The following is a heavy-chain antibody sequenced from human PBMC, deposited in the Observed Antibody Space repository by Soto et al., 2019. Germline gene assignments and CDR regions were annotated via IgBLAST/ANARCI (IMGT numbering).Heavy chain of an antibody. V-gene: IGHV3-23*01. CDR3: AKGISERDIVAPYPYYYYGMDV. CDR2: ISGSGGST. J-gene: IGHJ6*02. D-gene: IGHD5-12*01. Sequence: EVQLLESGGGLVQPGGSLRLSCAASGFTFSSYAMSWVRQAPGKGLEWVSAISGSGGSTYYADSVKGRFTTSRDNSKNSVYLQMNSLRAEDTAVYYCAKGISERDIVAPYPYYYYGMDVWGQGTTVTVSS. CDR1: GFTFSSYA.